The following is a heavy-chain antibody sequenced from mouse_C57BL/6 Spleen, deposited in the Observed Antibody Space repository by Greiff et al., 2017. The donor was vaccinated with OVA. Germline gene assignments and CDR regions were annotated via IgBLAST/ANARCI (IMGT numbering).Heavy chain of an antibody. J-gene: IGHJ4*01. Sequence: VQLQQSGPELVKPGASVKISCKASGYAFSSSWMNWVKQRPGKGLEWIGRIYPGDGDTNYNGKFKGKATLTADKSSSTAYMQLSSLTSEDSAVYICSSVPCYDMDYWGQGTSVTVSS. CDR2: IYPGDGDT. V-gene: IGHV1-82*01. CDR1: GYAFSSSW. CDR3: SSVPCYDMDY.